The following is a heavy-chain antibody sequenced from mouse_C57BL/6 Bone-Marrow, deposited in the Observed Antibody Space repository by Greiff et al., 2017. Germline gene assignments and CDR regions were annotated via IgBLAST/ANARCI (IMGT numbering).Heavy chain of an antibody. CDR3: AREGKYSNLDY. CDR2: ISSGSSTI. D-gene: IGHD2-5*01. CDR1: GFTFSDYG. J-gene: IGHJ2*01. V-gene: IGHV5-17*01. Sequence: DVKLQESGGGLVKPGGSLKLSCAASGFTFSDYGMHWVRQAPEKGLEWVAYISSGSSTIYYADTVKGRFTISRDNAKNTLFLQMTSLRSEDTAMYYCAREGKYSNLDYWGQGTTLTVSS.